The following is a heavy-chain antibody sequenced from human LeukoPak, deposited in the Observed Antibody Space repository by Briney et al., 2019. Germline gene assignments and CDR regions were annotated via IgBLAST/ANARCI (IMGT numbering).Heavy chain of an antibody. CDR2: ISAYNGNT. V-gene: IGHV1-18*01. CDR1: GYTFTSYG. J-gene: IGHJ4*02. Sequence: ASVKVSCKASGYTFTSYGISWVRQAPGQGLEWMGWISAYNGNTNYAQKLQGRVTMTTDTSTSTAYMELRSLRSDDTAVYYCARAISLSGTGAFADYWGQGTLVTVSS. CDR3: ARAISLSGTGAFADY. D-gene: IGHD1-1*01.